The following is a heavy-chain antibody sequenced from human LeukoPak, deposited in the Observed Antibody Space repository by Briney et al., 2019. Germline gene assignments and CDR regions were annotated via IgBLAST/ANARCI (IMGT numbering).Heavy chain of an antibody. D-gene: IGHD5-12*01. CDR3: ARDGGYSGYETWGFDY. CDR2: ISSSSSYI. Sequence: GGSLRLSCAASGFTFSSYSMNWVRQAPGKGLEWVSSISSSSSYIYYADSVKGRFTISRDNAKNSLYLQMNSLRAEDTAVYYRARDGGYSGYETWGFDYWGQGTLVTVSS. J-gene: IGHJ4*02. CDR1: GFTFSSYS. V-gene: IGHV3-21*01.